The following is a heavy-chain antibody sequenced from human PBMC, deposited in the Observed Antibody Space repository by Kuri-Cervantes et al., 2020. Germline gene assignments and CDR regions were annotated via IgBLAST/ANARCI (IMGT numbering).Heavy chain of an antibody. J-gene: IGHJ6*02. Sequence: GGSLRLSCAASGFTVSSNYMSWVRQAPGKGLEWVSVIYSGGSTYYADSVKGRFTISRDNSKNTLYLQMNSLRAEDTALYHCARSHLRGGMDVWGQGTTVTVSS. CDR1: GFTVSSNY. CDR3: ARSHLRGGMDV. V-gene: IGHV3-66*01. CDR2: IYSGGST.